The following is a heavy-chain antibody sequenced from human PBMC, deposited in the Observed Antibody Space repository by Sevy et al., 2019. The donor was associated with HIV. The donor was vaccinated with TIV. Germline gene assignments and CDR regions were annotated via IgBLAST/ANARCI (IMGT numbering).Heavy chain of an antibody. CDR3: ARLPRGYSNWFDS. V-gene: IGHV4-61*02. CDR2: IYTSGST. CDR1: GGSISSGSYY. Sequence: SETLSLTCTVSGGSISSGSYYWSWIRQPAGKGLEWIGRIYTSGSTNYNPSLKSRVTMSVDTSKNQFSLKLSSVTAADTAVYYCARLPRGYSNWFDSWGQGTLVTVSS. D-gene: IGHD2-2*03. J-gene: IGHJ5*01.